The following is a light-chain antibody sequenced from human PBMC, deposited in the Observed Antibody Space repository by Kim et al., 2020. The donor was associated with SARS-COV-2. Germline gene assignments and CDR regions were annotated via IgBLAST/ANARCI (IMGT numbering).Light chain of an antibody. CDR1: QSVSSSY. Sequence: EIVLTQSPGTLSLSPGERATLSCRASQSVSSSYLAWYQQKPGQAPRLLIYGASSRATGIPDRFSGSGSGTDFTLSISRLEPEDFAVYSCQQYGSPPFTFGPGTKVDIK. V-gene: IGKV3-20*01. CDR2: GAS. CDR3: QQYGSPPFT. J-gene: IGKJ3*01.